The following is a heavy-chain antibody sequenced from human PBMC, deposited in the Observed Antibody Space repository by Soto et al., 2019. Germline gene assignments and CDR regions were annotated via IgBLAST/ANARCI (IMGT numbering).Heavy chain of an antibody. V-gene: IGHV3-21*01. Sequence: GGSLRLSCAASGFTFSSYSMNWVRQAPGKGLEWVSSISSSSSYIYYADSVKGRFTISRDNAKNSLYLQMNSLRAEDTAVYYCARAPRGYYYCCAFDIWGQGTMVTVSS. D-gene: IGHD3-22*01. CDR1: GFTFSSYS. J-gene: IGHJ3*02. CDR3: ARAPRGYYYCCAFDI. CDR2: ISSSSSYI.